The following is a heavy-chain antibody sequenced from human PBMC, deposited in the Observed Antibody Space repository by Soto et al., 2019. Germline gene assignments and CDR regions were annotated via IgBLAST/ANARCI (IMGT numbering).Heavy chain of an antibody. D-gene: IGHD6-6*01. V-gene: IGHV2-5*02. CDR2: IYWDDDK. Sequence: QITLKESGPTLVKPTQTLTLTCTFSGFSLSTSGVDVGWIRQPPGKALEWLALIYWDDDKRYSPSLNNRLTTTKRTSRNQVVPTMTNMDPLDTATYYCAHRRPYSNSPEYFFDYWGQGILVTVSS. J-gene: IGHJ4*02. CDR1: GFSLSTSGVD. CDR3: AHRRPYSNSPEYFFDY.